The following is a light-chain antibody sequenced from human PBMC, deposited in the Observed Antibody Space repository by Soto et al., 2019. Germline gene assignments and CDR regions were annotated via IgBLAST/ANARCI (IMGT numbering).Light chain of an antibody. CDR3: QQYYNLPRDT. CDR1: QDISNY. V-gene: IGKV1-33*01. Sequence: DIQMTQSPSSLSASVGDRVTITCQASQDISNYLNWYQQKPWKAPKLLIYDASNLETGVPSRFSGSGSGTDFTFTISSLQPEDIATYYCQQYYNLPRDTFGQGTRLEIK. J-gene: IGKJ5*01. CDR2: DAS.